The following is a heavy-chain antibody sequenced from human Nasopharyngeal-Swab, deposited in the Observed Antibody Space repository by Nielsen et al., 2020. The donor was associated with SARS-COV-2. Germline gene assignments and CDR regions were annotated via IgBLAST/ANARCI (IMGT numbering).Heavy chain of an antibody. CDR3: AKFRVANTID. J-gene: IGHJ4*02. CDR2: ISGSGGST. V-gene: IGHV3-23*01. Sequence: GEPLKISCAASGFTFSSYAMSWVRQAPGKGLEWVSAISGSGGSTYYADSVKGRFTISRDNSKNTLYLQMNSLRAEDTAVYYCAKFRVANTIDWSQGTLVTVSS. CDR1: GFTFSSYA. D-gene: IGHD3-3*01.